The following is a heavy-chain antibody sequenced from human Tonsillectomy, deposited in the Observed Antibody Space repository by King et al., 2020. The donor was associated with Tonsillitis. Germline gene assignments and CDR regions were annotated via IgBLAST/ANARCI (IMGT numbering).Heavy chain of an antibody. CDR1: GFTFSSYW. J-gene: IGHJ3*02. CDR2: IKQDGSEK. Sequence: VQLVESGGGLVQPGGSLRLSCAASGFTFSSYWMSWVRQAPGKGLEWVANIKQDGSEKYYVDSVKGRFTISRDNAKNSLYLQMNSLRAEDTAVYYCARGITGTSHAFDIWGQGTMVTVSS. CDR3: ARGITGTSHAFDI. D-gene: IGHD1-20*01. V-gene: IGHV3-7*01.